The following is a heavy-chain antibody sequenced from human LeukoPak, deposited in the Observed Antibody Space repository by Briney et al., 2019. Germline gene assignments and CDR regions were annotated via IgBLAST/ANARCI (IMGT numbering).Heavy chain of an antibody. V-gene: IGHV4-39*01. Sequence: PSETLSLTCTVSGDSISSPTYYWGWIRQPPGKGLEWIGTIYYSGSNYNNLSLKSRVTISVDASKNQFSLRLSSVTAADTAVYYCARLMTAAGTKYFDYWGQGTLVTVSS. CDR2: IYYSGSN. CDR3: ARLMTAAGTKYFDY. J-gene: IGHJ4*02. D-gene: IGHD6-13*01. CDR1: GDSISSPTYY.